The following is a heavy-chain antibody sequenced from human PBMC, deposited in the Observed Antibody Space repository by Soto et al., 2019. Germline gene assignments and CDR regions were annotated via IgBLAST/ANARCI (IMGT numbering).Heavy chain of an antibody. J-gene: IGHJ4*02. CDR2: IYYSGST. CDR3: ARTYGDRDY. CDR1: GDSISSYY. V-gene: IGHV4-59*08. D-gene: IGHD4-17*01. Sequence: SETLSLTCTVSGDSISSYYWSWIRQPPGKGLEWIGYIYYSGSTNYNPSLKSRVTISVDTSKNQFSLKLSSVTAADTAVYYCARTYGDRDYWGQGTLVTVSS.